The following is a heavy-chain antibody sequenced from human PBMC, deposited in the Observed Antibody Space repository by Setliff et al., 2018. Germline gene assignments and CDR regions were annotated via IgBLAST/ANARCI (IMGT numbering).Heavy chain of an antibody. D-gene: IGHD6-19*01. J-gene: IGHJ6*03. Sequence: SETLSLTCSVSGGSISSGSDYWTWIRQPAGKGLEYIGHIYTSGGTSYNPSLKSRVTISLDTSKNQFSLNLSSVTATDTAVYYCARAISGWYSAYYYYMDVWGKGTTVTVSS. CDR2: IYTSGGT. V-gene: IGHV4-61*09. CDR3: ARAISGWYSAYYYYMDV. CDR1: GGSISSGSDY.